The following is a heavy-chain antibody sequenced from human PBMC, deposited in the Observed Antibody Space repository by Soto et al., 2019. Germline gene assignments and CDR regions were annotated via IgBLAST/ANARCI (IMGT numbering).Heavy chain of an antibody. CDR2: ISGNGGT. CDR3: AKDAPGRGWLSDY. V-gene: IGHV3-23*01. D-gene: IGHD5-12*01. Sequence: GGSLRLSCAASGFTFNNFAMSWVRQAPGKGLEWVSTISGNGGTSYADFVRGRFTISRDNSKNTLYLQMNSLRVDDTALYYCAKDAPGRGWLSDYWGQGTLVTVSS. J-gene: IGHJ4*02. CDR1: GFTFNNFA.